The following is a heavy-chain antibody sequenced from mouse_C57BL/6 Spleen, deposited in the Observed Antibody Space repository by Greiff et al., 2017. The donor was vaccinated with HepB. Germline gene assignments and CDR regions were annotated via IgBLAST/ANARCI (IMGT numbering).Heavy chain of an antibody. D-gene: IGHD4-1*01. J-gene: IGHJ2*01. CDR3: ANWNRYFDY. Sequence: QVQLQQPGAELVKPGASVKLSCKASGYTFTSYWMQWVKQRPGQGLEWIGEIDPSDSNTNYNQKFKGKATLTVDTSSSTAYMQLSSLTSEGSAVYYCANWNRYFDYWGQGTTLTVSS. CDR2: IDPSDSNT. V-gene: IGHV1-50*01. CDR1: GYTFTSYW.